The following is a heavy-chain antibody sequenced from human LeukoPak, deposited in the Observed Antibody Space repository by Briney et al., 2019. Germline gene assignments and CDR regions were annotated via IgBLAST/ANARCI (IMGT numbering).Heavy chain of an antibody. Sequence: SETLSLTCTVSGGSISSSSYYWGWIRQPPGKGLEWIGSIYYSGSTNYNPSLKSRVTISVDTSKNQFSLKLSSVTAADTAVYYCARASIWYWFDPWGQGTLVTVSS. CDR3: ARASIWYWFDP. D-gene: IGHD3-3*02. V-gene: IGHV4-39*07. J-gene: IGHJ5*02. CDR1: GGSISSSSYY. CDR2: IYYSGST.